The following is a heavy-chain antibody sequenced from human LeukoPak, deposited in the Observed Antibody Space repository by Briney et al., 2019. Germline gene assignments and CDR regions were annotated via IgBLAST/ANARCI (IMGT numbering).Heavy chain of an antibody. J-gene: IGHJ4*02. D-gene: IGHD4-17*01. V-gene: IGHV4-30-4*01. CDR1: GGSISSGDYY. Sequence: SETLSLTCTVSGGSISSGDYYWSWIRQPPGKGLEWIGYIYYSGSTYYNPSLKSRVTISVDTSRNQFSLKLSSVTAADTAVYYCARDIYGDSQFDYWGQGTLVTVSS. CDR3: ARDIYGDSQFDY. CDR2: IYYSGST.